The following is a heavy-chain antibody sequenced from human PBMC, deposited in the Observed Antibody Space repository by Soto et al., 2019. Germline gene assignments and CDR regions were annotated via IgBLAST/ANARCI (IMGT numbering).Heavy chain of an antibody. D-gene: IGHD1-7*01. V-gene: IGHV3-23*01. CDR1: GFTFSSYA. J-gene: IGHJ1*01. CDR3: AKDPHILGWNYEYFQH. Sequence: GGSLRLSCAASGFTFSSYAMSWVRQAPGKGLEWVSAISGSGGSTYYADSVKGRFTISRDNSKNTLYLQMNSLRAEDTVVYYCAKDPHILGWNYEYFQHWGQGTLVTVSS. CDR2: ISGSGGST.